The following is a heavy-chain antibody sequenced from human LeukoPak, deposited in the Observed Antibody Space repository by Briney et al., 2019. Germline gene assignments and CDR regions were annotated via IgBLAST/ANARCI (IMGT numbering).Heavy chain of an antibody. V-gene: IGHV1-69*05. J-gene: IGHJ1*01. D-gene: IGHD2-15*01. CDR1: GGTFSSYA. CDR2: IIPIFGTA. Sequence: GASVKVSCKASGGTFSSYAISWVRQAPGQGLEWMGGIIPIFGTANYAQKFQGRVTITTDESTSTAYMELSSLRSEDTAVYYCARGKVLAAIVEYFQHWGQGTLVTVSS. CDR3: ARGKVLAAIVEYFQH.